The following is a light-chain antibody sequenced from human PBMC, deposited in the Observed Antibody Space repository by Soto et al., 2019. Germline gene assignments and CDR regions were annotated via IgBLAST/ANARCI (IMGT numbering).Light chain of an antibody. Sequence: QSVLTQPRSVSGSPGQSVTIPCTGTSSDVGGYNYVSWYQQHPGKAPKLMIYDVSKRPSGVPDRFSGSKSGNTASLTISGLQAEDEADYYCCSYAGSYIPYVFGTGTRSPS. V-gene: IGLV2-11*01. J-gene: IGLJ1*01. CDR3: CSYAGSYIPYV. CDR1: SSDVGGYNY. CDR2: DVS.